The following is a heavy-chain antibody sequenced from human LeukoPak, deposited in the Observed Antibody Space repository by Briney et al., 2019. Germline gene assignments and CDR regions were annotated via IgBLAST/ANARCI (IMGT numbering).Heavy chain of an antibody. CDR2: IRHDETKE. CDR3: AKEYTPSSPLGELDS. V-gene: IGHV3-33*03. Sequence: PGGSLRLSCEVSGLSFSSYAMHWVRQAPGKGLEWVAVIRHDETKEYYAASVQGRFTISRDTPNNMLYLQMNNMRAEDTAVYYCAKEYTPSSPLGELDSWGQGTLVIVSS. J-gene: IGHJ4*02. D-gene: IGHD6-6*01. CDR1: GLSFSSYA.